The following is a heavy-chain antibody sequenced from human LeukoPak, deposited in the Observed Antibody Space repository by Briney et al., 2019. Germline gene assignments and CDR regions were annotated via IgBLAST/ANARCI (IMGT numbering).Heavy chain of an antibody. CDR1: GYTYTSYG. Sequence: ASVKVSFKSTGYTYTSYGYSWVRQAPGQGLDWVGWISAYNGNTNYAQKVKGRVTMTTDTSTSTVYMELRSLRSEDTAVYYCARVWFGELFSDYWGQGTLVTVSS. D-gene: IGHD3-10*01. V-gene: IGHV1-18*01. CDR2: ISAYNGNT. CDR3: ARVWFGELFSDY. J-gene: IGHJ4*02.